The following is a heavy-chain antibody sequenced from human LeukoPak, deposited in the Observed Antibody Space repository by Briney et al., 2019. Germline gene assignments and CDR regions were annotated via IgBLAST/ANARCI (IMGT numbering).Heavy chain of an antibody. D-gene: IGHD3-16*01. J-gene: IGHJ6*02. Sequence: SVKVSCKASGGTFSSYAISWVRQAPGQGLEWMGGIIPVFGTANYAQKFQGRVTITADESTSTAYMELSSLRSEDTAVYYCARGGDYVWGTPYGYYGMDVWGQGTTVAVSS. CDR2: IIPVFGTA. CDR3: ARGGDYVWGTPYGYYGMDV. V-gene: IGHV1-69*13. CDR1: GGTFSSYA.